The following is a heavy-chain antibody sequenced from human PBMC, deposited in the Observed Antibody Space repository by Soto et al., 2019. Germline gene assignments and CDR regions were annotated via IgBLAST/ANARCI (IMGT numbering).Heavy chain of an antibody. CDR1: GGSISSSHW. CDR2: SFHSGTT. CDR3: ARQLERGGLPEGFEY. V-gene: IGHV4-4*02. J-gene: IGHJ4*02. D-gene: IGHD1-1*01. Sequence: QVQLQESGPGLVKPSGTLSLTCAVSGGSISSSHWWSWVRQPPGKGMEWIGESFHSGTTNYNPSLTSRVTISVDKSKNQFSLNLSSVTAADTAVYYCARQLERGGLPEGFEYWGQGTLATVSS.